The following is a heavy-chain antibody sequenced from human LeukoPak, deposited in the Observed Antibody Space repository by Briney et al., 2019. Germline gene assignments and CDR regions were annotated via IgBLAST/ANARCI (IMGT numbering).Heavy chain of an antibody. CDR3: ARGDYYSGSGSYYNPVYYFDY. CDR1: GGFISSYY. CDR2: IYYTGST. D-gene: IGHD3-10*01. Sequence: PSETLSLTCTVSGGFISSYYWSWIRQPPGKGLEWIGYIYYTGSTNYNPSLKSRVLISLDTSKNQFSLKLSSVTAADTAVYYCARGDYYSGSGSYYNPVYYFDYWGQGSLVTVSS. V-gene: IGHV4-59*01. J-gene: IGHJ4*02.